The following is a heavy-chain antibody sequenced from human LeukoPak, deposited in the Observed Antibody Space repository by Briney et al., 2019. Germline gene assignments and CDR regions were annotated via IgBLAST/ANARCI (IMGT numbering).Heavy chain of an antibody. Sequence: SQTLSLTCTVSGGSISSGGYYWSWIRQHPGKGLEWIGYIYYSGSTYYNPSLKSRVTISVDTSKNQFSLKLSPVTAADTAVYYCARGLLRGYSYGQYDYWGQGTLVTVSS. V-gene: IGHV4-31*03. J-gene: IGHJ4*02. D-gene: IGHD5-18*01. CDR2: IYYSGST. CDR1: GGSISSGGYY. CDR3: ARGLLRGYSYGQYDY.